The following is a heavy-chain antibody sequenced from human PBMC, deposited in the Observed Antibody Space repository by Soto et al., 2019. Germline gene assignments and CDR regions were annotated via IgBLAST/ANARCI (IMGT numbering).Heavy chain of an antibody. V-gene: IGHV1-69*12. J-gene: IGHJ4*02. Sequence: QVQLLQSGAEVKEPGSSVKVSCKASRDTVYSLAVSGVRQAPGQGLEWMGGIIPMYGAPNYAQEFQGRVTITADESTRTAYMELSSLRSDDTAVYYCARGRFCRGGSCYSDRYYFYSLGQGTLVTVSS. CDR3: ARGRFCRGGSCYSDRYYFYS. D-gene: IGHD2-15*01. CDR1: RDTVYSLA. CDR2: IIPMYGAP.